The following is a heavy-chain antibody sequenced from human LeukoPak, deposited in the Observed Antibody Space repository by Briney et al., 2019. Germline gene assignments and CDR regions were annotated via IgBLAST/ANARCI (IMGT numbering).Heavy chain of an antibody. CDR1: GGSISSSSYY. Sequence: PSETLSLTCTVSGGSISSSSYYWGWIRQPPGKGLEWIGSIYYSGSTYYNPSLKSRVTISVDTSKNQFSPKLSSVTAADTAVYHCARHDSAPQGTVTTFLFDYWGQGTLVTVSS. CDR3: ARHDSAPQGTVTTFLFDY. V-gene: IGHV4-39*01. J-gene: IGHJ4*02. CDR2: IYYSGST. D-gene: IGHD4-17*01.